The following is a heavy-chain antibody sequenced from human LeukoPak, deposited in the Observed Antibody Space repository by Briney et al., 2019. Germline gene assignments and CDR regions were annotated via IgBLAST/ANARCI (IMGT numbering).Heavy chain of an antibody. Sequence: GGSLRLSCAASGFTFSSYAMSWVRQAPGKGMEWVSAISGSGGSTYYADSVKGRFTISRDNSKNTLYLQMNSLRAEDTAVYYCAKVPANEEHYFDYWGQGTLVTVSS. D-gene: IGHD2-2*01. J-gene: IGHJ4*02. CDR3: AKVPANEEHYFDY. CDR2: ISGSGGST. V-gene: IGHV3-23*01. CDR1: GFTFSSYA.